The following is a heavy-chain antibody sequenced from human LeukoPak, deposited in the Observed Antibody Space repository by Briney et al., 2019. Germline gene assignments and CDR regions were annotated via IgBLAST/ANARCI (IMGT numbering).Heavy chain of an antibody. D-gene: IGHD3-16*01. CDR1: EFSFSSST. V-gene: IGHV3-7*01. J-gene: IGHJ1*01. CDR2: MKEDGSDE. Sequence: GGPLRLSCAAHEFSFSSSTMSWVRQAAGKGLEWVAKMKEDGSDEEYVDAVKGRFTISRDNAKNSLYLQMNSLRPEDTAVYFCVVGGAGGGYFPNWGQGSLVIVSS. CDR3: VVGGAGGGYFPN.